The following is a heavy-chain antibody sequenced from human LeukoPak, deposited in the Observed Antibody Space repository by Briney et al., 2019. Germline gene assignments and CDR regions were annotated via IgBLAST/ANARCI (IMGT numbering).Heavy chain of an antibody. V-gene: IGHV3-11*04. CDR2: ISSSGSTI. Sequence: SGGSLRLSCAASGFTFSDYYMSWIRQAPGKGLEWVSYISSSGSTIYYADPVKGRFTISRDNAKNSLYLQMNSLRAEDTAVYYCAREREDGYSGSYGTIDPWGQGTLVTVSS. CDR3: AREREDGYSGSYGTIDP. CDR1: GFTFSDYY. J-gene: IGHJ5*02. D-gene: IGHD1-26*01.